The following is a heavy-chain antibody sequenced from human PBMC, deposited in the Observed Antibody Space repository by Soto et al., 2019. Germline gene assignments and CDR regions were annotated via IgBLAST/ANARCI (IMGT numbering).Heavy chain of an antibody. CDR1: GGSFSGYY. J-gene: IGHJ5*02. D-gene: IGHD3-3*01. CDR2: INHSGST. Sequence: QVQLQQWGAGLLKPSETLSLTCAVYGGSFSGYYWSWIRQPPGKGLEWFGEINHSGSTNYNPSLKSRVTISVDTSKNQFSLKLSSVTAADTAVYYCARDRGRFLEWLSPRQNNWFDPWGQGTLVTVSS. V-gene: IGHV4-34*01. CDR3: ARDRGRFLEWLSPRQNNWFDP.